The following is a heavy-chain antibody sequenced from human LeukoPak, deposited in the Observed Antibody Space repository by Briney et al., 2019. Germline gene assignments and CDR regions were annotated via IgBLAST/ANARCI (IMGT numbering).Heavy chain of an antibody. CDR2: IHPHGIF. D-gene: IGHD5-24*01. CDR3: ARGRDRSKAGDL. Sequence: SETLSLTCAVYGGSCDDYYCSWIRQPPGKGLEWIGEIHPHGIFYYNSSLVSRVTISIDTSKTQFSLRLTSVTAADTAFYYCARGRDRSKAGDLWGQGSMVIVSS. J-gene: IGHJ5*02. V-gene: IGHV4-34*01. CDR1: GGSCDDYY.